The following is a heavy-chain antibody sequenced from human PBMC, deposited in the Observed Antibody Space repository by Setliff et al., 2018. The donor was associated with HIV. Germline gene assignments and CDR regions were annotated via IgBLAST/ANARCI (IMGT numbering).Heavy chain of an antibody. CDR3: ARGYSIALGWFDP. D-gene: IGHD6-13*01. J-gene: IGHJ5*02. V-gene: IGHV1-3*01. Sequence: GASVKVSCKATGYSFTSYTIHWVRQAPGQRLEWMGWINAGNGNTKYSQKFRGRVTFTRDTSASTAYMELSGLGFEDTAVYYCARGYSIALGWFDPWGQGTLVTVSS. CDR1: GYSFTSYT. CDR2: INAGNGNT.